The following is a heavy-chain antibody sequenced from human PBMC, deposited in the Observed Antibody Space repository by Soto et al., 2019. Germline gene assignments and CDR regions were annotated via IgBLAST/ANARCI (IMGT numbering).Heavy chain of an antibody. CDR1: GFTFSSYA. CDR2: ISGSGGAT. V-gene: IGHV3-23*01. D-gene: IGHD2-2*01. Sequence: EVQLLESGGDLVQPGGSLRLSCAASGFTFSSYAMSWVRQAPGKGLEWVSGISGSGGATYYADSVRGRFTISRDNSKNTLYLQRSNLRAEDTAVYYCAKGAQKVVPRVVLDYWGQGTLVTVSS. J-gene: IGHJ4*02. CDR3: AKGAQKVVPRVVLDY.